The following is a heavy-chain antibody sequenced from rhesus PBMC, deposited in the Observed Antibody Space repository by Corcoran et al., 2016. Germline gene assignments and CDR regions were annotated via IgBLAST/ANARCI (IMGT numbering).Heavy chain of an antibody. J-gene: IGHJ6*01. D-gene: IGHD4-29*01. CDR1: GGSISSSYSY. CDR3: ARERVAGYGLDS. CDR2: ISDSGST. Sequence: QVQLQESGPGLVKPSETLSLTCAVSGGSISSSYSYWSWIRQSPGKGLEWIGYISDSGSTSYNPSLKSRVTISRDTSKNQFSLKLSSVTAADTAVYCCARERVAGYGLDSWGQGVVVTVSS. V-gene: IGHV4-122*02.